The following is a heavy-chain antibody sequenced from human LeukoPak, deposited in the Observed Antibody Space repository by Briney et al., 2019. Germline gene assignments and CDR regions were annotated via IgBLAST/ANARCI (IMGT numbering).Heavy chain of an antibody. V-gene: IGHV3-74*01. Sequence: TGGSLRLSCAASGLTFSSHWMHWVRQAPGKGLVWVSRITNDGSSTTYADSVKGRFTISRDNAKNMLYLQVNSLRAEDTAVYYGAPQQGGTPAYGGRGPLVTVSS. J-gene: IGHJ4*02. D-gene: IGHD3-16*01. CDR2: ITNDGSST. CDR3: APQQGGTPAY. CDR1: GLTFSSHW.